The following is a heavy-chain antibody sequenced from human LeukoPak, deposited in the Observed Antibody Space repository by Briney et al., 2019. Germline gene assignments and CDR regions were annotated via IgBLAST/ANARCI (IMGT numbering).Heavy chain of an antibody. CDR2: MNPNSGNT. D-gene: IGHD3-10*01. CDR3: ARGRRVRGVIITSYGMDV. CDR1: GYTFTIYD. V-gene: IGHV1-8*01. Sequence: ASVKVSCKASGYTFTIYDINWVRQATGQGLEWMGWMNPNSGNTGYAQKFQGRVTMTRNTAISTAYMELSSLRSEDTAVYYCARGRRVRGVIITSYGMDVWGQGTTVTVSS. J-gene: IGHJ6*02.